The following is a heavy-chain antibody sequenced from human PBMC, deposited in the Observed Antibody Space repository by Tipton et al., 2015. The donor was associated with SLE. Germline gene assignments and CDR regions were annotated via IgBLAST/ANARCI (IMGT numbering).Heavy chain of an antibody. V-gene: IGHV4-59*11. Sequence: TLSLTCTVSGGSISSHYWNWIRQPPGEGLEWIGYIYYSGSTNYNPSLRSRVTISVDTSKNQFSLRLNSVTAADTAVYYCARDRHYDPFACDPWGQGTMVAVSS. CDR1: GGSISSHY. J-gene: IGHJ3*01. D-gene: IGHD3-22*01. CDR2: IYYSGST. CDR3: ARDRHYDPFACDP.